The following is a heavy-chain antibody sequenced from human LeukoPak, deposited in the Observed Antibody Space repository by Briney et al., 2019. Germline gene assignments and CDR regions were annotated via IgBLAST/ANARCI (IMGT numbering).Heavy chain of an antibody. Sequence: GRSLRLSCAASGFTFDDYAVHWVRQAPGKGLEWVSGISWNSGSIGYADSVKGRFTISRDNAKNSLYLQMNSLRAEDMALYYCAKGAYGSGSYYLFDYWGQGTLVTVSS. V-gene: IGHV3-9*03. CDR2: ISWNSGSI. CDR1: GFTFDDYA. CDR3: AKGAYGSGSYYLFDY. D-gene: IGHD3-10*01. J-gene: IGHJ4*02.